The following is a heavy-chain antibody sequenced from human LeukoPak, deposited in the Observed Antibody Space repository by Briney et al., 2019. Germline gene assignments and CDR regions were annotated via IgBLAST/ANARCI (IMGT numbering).Heavy chain of an antibody. D-gene: IGHD3-9*01. V-gene: IGHV3-23*01. CDR2: ISGRSDNT. CDR1: GFIFSNYT. J-gene: IGHJ4*02. Sequence: GASLRLSCAASGFIFSNYTMYWVRQAPGKGLEWVSAISGRSDNTYYADSVKGRFTLSRDSSKNTLYLQMNSLRADDTAVYYCAKWGDYDVLTGYYVSDFWGQGTLVTVSS. CDR3: AKWGDYDVLTGYYVSDF.